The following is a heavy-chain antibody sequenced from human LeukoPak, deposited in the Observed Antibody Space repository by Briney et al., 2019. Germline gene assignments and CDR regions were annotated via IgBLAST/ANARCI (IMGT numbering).Heavy chain of an antibody. Sequence: TGGSLRFSCAASGFTFSSYWMHWVRQAPGKGLVWVSRINSDGSSTSYADSVKGRFTISRDNAKNTLYLQMNSLRAEDTAVYYCARDASSGWFDPWGQGTLVTVSS. CDR1: GFTFSSYW. J-gene: IGHJ5*02. CDR3: ARDASSGWFDP. D-gene: IGHD6-6*01. V-gene: IGHV3-74*01. CDR2: INSDGSST.